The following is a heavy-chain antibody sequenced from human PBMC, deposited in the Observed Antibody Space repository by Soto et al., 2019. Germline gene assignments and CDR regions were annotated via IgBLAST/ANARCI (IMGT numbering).Heavy chain of an antibody. Sequence: TVSRNCAVSGGSLSSNSYYWGWIRQPPGTGLERIGSIYYSGITSYNPSFKSRVTISVDTSKNQFYLHLSSVTSTHTAVYYWARHESSTADDGLDIWAQGSMV. D-gene: IGHD6-6*01. CDR3: ARHESSTADDGLDI. J-gene: IGHJ3*02. CDR1: GGSLSSNSYY. V-gene: IGHV4-39*01. CDR2: IYYSGIT.